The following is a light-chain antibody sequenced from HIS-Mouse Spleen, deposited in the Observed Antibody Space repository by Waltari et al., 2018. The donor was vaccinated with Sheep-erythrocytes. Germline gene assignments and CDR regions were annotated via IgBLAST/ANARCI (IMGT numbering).Light chain of an antibody. J-gene: IGLJ3*02. CDR1: SSDVGSYNL. Sequence: QSALTQPASVSGSPGQSLTISCTGTSSDVGSYNLVPLYQQHPGKAPKLMIYEGSKRPSGVSNRFSGSKSGNTASLTISGLQAEDEADYYCCSYAGSSTPWVFGGGTKLTVL. CDR3: CSYAGSSTPWV. CDR2: EGS. V-gene: IGLV2-23*01.